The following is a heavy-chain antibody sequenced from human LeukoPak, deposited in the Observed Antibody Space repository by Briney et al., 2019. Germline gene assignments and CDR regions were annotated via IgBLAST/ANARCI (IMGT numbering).Heavy chain of an antibody. CDR2: INSDGSEG. D-gene: IGHD4-11*01. J-gene: IGHJ4*02. Sequence: GGSLRLSCAVSGFTFSGFWMSWSRQAPGKGLEWVASINSDGSEGYYADSVKGRFTISRDNSKNTLYLQMNSLRAEDTAVYYCAEDRANDYSNYGGSYYFDYWGQGTLVTVSS. CDR1: GFTFSGFW. V-gene: IGHV3-7*03. CDR3: AEDRANDYSNYGGSYYFDY.